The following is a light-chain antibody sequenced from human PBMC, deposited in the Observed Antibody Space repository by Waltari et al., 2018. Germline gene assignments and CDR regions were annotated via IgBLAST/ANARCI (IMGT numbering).Light chain of an antibody. CDR1: SSDVGSYNL. CDR2: EVR. J-gene: IGLJ2*01. V-gene: IGLV2-23*02. Sequence: QSALTQPASVSGSPGQSITISCTGTSSDVGSYNLVSGYQQHPGKAPNLMIYEVRERPSGVSSRFSGSKSGNTASLTISGLQAEDEADYYCCSYAGSSDVVFGGGTKLTVL. CDR3: CSYAGSSDVV.